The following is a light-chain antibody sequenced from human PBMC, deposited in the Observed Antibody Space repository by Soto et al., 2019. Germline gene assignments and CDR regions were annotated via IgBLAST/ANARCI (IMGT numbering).Light chain of an antibody. CDR3: SSYTRSTTLYV. Sequence: QSALTQPASVSGSPGQSITISCTGTSSDVGGYNFVSWYQQHPGKAPILMISDVTNRPSGVSNRFSGSKSGNTASLTISGLQAEDEADYYCSSYTRSTTLYVFGTGTKLTVL. CDR2: DVT. V-gene: IGLV2-14*03. CDR1: SSDVGGYNF. J-gene: IGLJ1*01.